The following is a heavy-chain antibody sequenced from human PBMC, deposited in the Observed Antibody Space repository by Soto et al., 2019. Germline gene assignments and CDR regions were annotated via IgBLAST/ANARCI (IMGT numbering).Heavy chain of an antibody. CDR2: ISWNSGSI. J-gene: IGHJ4*02. V-gene: IGHV3-9*01. CDR1: GFTFDDYA. CDR3: AKDINLITFGGVIAGVFDY. Sequence: PGGSLRLSCAASGFTFDDYAMHWVRQAPGKGLEWVSGISWNSGSIGYADSVKGRFTISRDNAKNSLYLQMNSLRAEDTALYYCAKDINLITFGGVIAGVFDYWGQGTLVTVSS. D-gene: IGHD3-16*02.